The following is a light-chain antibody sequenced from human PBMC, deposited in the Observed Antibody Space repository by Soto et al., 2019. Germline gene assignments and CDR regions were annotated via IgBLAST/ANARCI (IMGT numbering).Light chain of an antibody. CDR2: GAS. J-gene: IGKJ1*01. V-gene: IGKV3-20*01. CDR3: QQYGSSPWT. CDR1: QTIRRNY. Sequence: ETVLTQSPGTLSLSPGERATLSCRASQTIRRNYLAWYRQTPGQAPRLLIYGASNRATGIADRFSGSGSGTDFTLIISRLEPEDFALCYCQQYGSSPWTFGQGTKVEIK.